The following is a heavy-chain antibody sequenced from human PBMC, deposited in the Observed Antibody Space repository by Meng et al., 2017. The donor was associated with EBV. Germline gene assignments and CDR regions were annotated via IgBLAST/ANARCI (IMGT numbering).Heavy chain of an antibody. Sequence: HLHRQGVGPGLVRPSETLSLTGTFSGGAINSSSYYWGWIRQPPAKGLEWIGSIYYSGSTYYNPSLKSRVTISVDTSKNQFSLKLSSVTAADTAVYYCADYSSWGQGTLVTVSS. D-gene: IGHD4-11*01. CDR1: GGAINSSSYY. V-gene: IGHV4-39*07. CDR3: ADYSS. J-gene: IGHJ4*02. CDR2: IYYSGST.